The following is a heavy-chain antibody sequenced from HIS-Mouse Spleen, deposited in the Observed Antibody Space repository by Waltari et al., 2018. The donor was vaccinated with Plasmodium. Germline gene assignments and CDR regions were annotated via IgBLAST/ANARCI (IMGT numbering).Heavy chain of an antibody. V-gene: IGHV1-2*02. CDR2: INPSSGGT. J-gene: IGHJ1*01. D-gene: IGHD6-13*01. CDR3: ARVLGYKAAAGTFVEYFQH. CDR1: GYTFTGYY. Sequence: QVQLVQSGAEVKKPGASVKVSCKASGYTFTGYYMHWVRQAPGQGLEWMGWINPSSGGTNYAPKFQGRVTMTRDTSISTAYMELSRLRSDDTAVYYCARVLGYKAAAGTFVEYFQHWGQGTLVTVSS.